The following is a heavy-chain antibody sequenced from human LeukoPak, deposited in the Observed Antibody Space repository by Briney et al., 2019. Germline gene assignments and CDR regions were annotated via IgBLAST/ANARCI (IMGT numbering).Heavy chain of an antibody. D-gene: IGHD3-10*01. V-gene: IGHV1-2*02. J-gene: IGHJ4*02. Sequence: ASVKVSCKASGYTFTGYYMHWVRQAPGQGLEWMGWINPNSGGTNYAQKFQGRVTMTRDTSISTAYMELSRLRSDDTAVYYCARDAKRSGSYFFGYWGQGTLVTVSS. CDR3: ARDAKRSGSYFFGY. CDR2: INPNSGGT. CDR1: GYTFTGYY.